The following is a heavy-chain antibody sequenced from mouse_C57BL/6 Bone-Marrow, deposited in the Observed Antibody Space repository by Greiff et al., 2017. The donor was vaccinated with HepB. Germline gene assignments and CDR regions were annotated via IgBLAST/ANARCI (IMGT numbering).Heavy chain of an antibody. D-gene: IGHD1-1*01. Sequence: QVHVKQPGTELVKPGASVKLSCKASGYTFTSYWMHWVKQRPGQGLEWIGNINPSNGGTNYNEKLKSKATLTVDKSSSTAYMQLSSLTSEDSAVYYCARGGVYYYGSSSNFAYWGQGTLVTVSA. V-gene: IGHV1-53*01. CDR1: GYTFTSYW. CDR2: INPSNGGT. J-gene: IGHJ3*01. CDR3: ARGGVYYYGSSSNFAY.